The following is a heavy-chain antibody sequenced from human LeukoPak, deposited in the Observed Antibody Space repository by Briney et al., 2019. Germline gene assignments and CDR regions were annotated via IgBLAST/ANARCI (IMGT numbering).Heavy chain of an antibody. D-gene: IGHD3-16*01. CDR1: GGSISSYY. Sequence: SETLSLTCTVSGGSISSYYWSWIRQPPGKGLEWIGYISSSGSTNYNPSLKSRVTISIDTSKNQFSLKLNSVTAADTAMYYCARFGDSNTWGQGTLVTVSS. CDR3: ARFGDSNT. V-gene: IGHV4-59*12. J-gene: IGHJ5*02. CDR2: ISSSGST.